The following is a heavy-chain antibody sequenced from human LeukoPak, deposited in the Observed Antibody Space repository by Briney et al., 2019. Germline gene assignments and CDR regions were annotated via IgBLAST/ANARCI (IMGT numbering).Heavy chain of an antibody. J-gene: IGHJ4*02. V-gene: IGHV4-39*07. D-gene: IGHD4-17*01. CDR3: AREGATTRPLDY. CDR1: GDSISSSSYY. Sequence: SETLSLTCTVSGDSISSSSYYWGWIRQPPGKGLEWIGSIPYSGSTYYNPSLKSRVTMSVDTSKNQFFLNLTSVTAADTAVYYCAREGATTRPLDYWGQGTLVTVSS. CDR2: IPYSGST.